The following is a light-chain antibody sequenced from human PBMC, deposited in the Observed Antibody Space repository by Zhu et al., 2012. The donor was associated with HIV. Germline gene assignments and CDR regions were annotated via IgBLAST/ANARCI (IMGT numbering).Light chain of an antibody. Sequence: EIVMTQSPATLSVSPGGRATLSCRASHNIKNNLAWYQQKPGQAPRLLIRGATSRATGIPDRFSGSGYGTEFTLTISSIQSEDFAVYFCQQCESWPLVTFGQGTTVEI. CDR1: HNIKNN. J-gene: IGKJ1*01. CDR2: GAT. V-gene: IGKV3-15*01. CDR3: QQCESWPLVT.